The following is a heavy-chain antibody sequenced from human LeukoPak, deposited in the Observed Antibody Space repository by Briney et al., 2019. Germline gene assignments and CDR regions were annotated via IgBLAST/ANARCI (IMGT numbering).Heavy chain of an antibody. V-gene: IGHV3-23*01. CDR3: AKDRDSSGWNYYYYSMDV. J-gene: IGHJ6*02. CDR1: GFIVSNYA. Sequence: GGSLRLSCAASGFIVSNYAMTWVRQAPGKGLEWVSAIGYSAGDTYYADSVKGRFTISRDNSKNTLYLQMNSLRAEDTAVYYCAKDRDSSGWNYYYYSMDVWGQGTTVTVSS. CDR2: IGYSAGDT. D-gene: IGHD6-19*01.